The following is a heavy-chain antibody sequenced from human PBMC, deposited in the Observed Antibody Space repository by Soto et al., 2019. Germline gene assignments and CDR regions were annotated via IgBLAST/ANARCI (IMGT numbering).Heavy chain of an antibody. CDR1: GFTFSSHA. V-gene: IGHV3-23*01. J-gene: IGHJ5*02. D-gene: IGHD4-17*01. CDR2: ISGSGGST. Sequence: GGSLRLSCAASGFTFSSHAMSWVRQAPGKGLEWVSGISGSGGSTYYADSVKGRFTISRDNSKNTLYLQMNSLRAEDTAVYYCAKVAANYGDYGSWFDPWGQGTLVTVSS. CDR3: AKVAANYGDYGSWFDP.